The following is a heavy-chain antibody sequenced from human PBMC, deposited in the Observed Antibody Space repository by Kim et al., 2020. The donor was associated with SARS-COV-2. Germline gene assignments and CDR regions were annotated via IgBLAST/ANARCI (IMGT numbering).Heavy chain of an antibody. Sequence: GGSLRLSCAASGFTFDDYTMHWVRQAPGKGLEWVSLISWDGGSTYYADSVKGRFTISRDNSKNSLYLQMNSLRTEDTALYYCAKDMRRLGELSLYQVDYWGQGTLVTVSS. J-gene: IGHJ4*02. V-gene: IGHV3-43*01. CDR3: AKDMRRLGELSLYQVDY. CDR1: GFTFDDYT. CDR2: ISWDGGST. D-gene: IGHD3-16*02.